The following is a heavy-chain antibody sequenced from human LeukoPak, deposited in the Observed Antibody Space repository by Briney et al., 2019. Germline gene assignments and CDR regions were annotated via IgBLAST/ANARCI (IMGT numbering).Heavy chain of an antibody. D-gene: IGHD4-17*01. J-gene: IGHJ5*02. Sequence: GSLILSCAVSGFTFSDYVMSWVRQPPGKGLEWVSGIGRSGSPTYFASSVKGRFTISRDNSKNTLYLQMNRLRAEDTALYFCVKDADDSGDFLFHAWGQGTLVTVSS. V-gene: IGHV3-23*01. CDR2: IGRSGSPT. CDR3: VKDADDSGDFLFHA. CDR1: GFTFSDYV.